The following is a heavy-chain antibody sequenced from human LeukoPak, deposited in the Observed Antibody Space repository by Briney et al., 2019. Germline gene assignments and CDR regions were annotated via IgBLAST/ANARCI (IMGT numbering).Heavy chain of an antibody. CDR2: ISGSGGST. CDR1: EFTFSSYA. CDR3: AKGDIVVVPAAITFTY. V-gene: IGHV3-23*01. D-gene: IGHD2-2*01. J-gene: IGHJ4*02. Sequence: GGSLRLSCAASEFTFSSYALSWVRPAPGKGLEWVSAISGSGGSTYYADSVKGRFTISRDNSKNTLYLQMNSLRAEDTAVYYCAKGDIVVVPAAITFTYWGQGTLVTVSS.